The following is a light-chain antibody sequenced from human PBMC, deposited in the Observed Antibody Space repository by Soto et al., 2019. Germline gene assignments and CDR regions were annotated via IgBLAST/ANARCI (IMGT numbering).Light chain of an antibody. Sequence: IVMTQFPATLSVFPGERATLSCRASQSVRSNLDWYQQKPGQAPRLLIYDATTRATGIPARFNGSGSGTEFTLSISSLQYEDIAVYYCQQYNNSPKLGHGTKV. V-gene: IGKV3-15*01. CDR1: QSVRSN. CDR3: QQYNNSPK. J-gene: IGKJ1*01. CDR2: DAT.